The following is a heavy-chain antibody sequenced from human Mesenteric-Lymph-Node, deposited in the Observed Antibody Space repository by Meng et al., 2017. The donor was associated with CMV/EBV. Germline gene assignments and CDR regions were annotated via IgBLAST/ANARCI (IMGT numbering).Heavy chain of an antibody. CDR3: AREYRSSWYIDY. V-gene: IGHV3-23*01. D-gene: IGHD6-13*01. CDR1: GFTFSSYA. Sequence: CADSGFTFSSYAMTWVRQAPGKGLEWVSSLSEGGESTHYADSVMGRFTISRDNSKSTLYLQMNSLRAEDTAVYYCAREYRSSWYIDYWGQGTLVTVSS. J-gene: IGHJ4*02. CDR2: LSEGGEST.